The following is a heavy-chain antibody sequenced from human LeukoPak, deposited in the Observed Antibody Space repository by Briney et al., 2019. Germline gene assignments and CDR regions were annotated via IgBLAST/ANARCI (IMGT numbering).Heavy chain of an antibody. V-gene: IGHV4-59*01. Sequence: PSETLSLTCTVSGGSISSYYWSGIRQPPGKGLEWIGYIYYSGSTNYNPSLKSRVTISVDTSKNQFSLKQSTVSAADTPVYYCARDYGEVTFDYWGQGTLVTVSS. CDR2: IYYSGST. J-gene: IGHJ4*02. CDR1: GGSISSYY. CDR3: ARDYGEVTFDY. D-gene: IGHD2-21*02.